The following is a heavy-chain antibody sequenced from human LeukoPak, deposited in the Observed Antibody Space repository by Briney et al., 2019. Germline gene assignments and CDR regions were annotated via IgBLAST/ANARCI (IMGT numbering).Heavy chain of an antibody. CDR1: GFIVSSNY. CDR2: IYSGDTT. J-gene: IGHJ5*02. CDR3: ARDYWVGKWFDL. D-gene: IGHD2-8*02. Sequence: GGSLRLPCAASGFIVSSNYMSWVRQAPGKGLEWVAIIYSGDTTYYADSVKGRFSISRDNSKNTVYLQMNSLKDEDTAVYYCARDYWVGKWFDLWGQGTLVTVSS. V-gene: IGHV3-53*01.